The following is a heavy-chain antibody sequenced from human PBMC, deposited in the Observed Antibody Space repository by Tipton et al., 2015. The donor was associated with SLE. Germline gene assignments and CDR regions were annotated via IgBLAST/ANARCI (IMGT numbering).Heavy chain of an antibody. CDR1: AYTFTGYY. J-gene: IGHJ4*01. D-gene: IGHD3-22*01. CDR3: ARDYYDPSESTVEDN. CDR2: INPNNGDT. Sequence: QVQLEQSGAEVKKPGASVKVSCKASAYTFTGYYFHWVRQAPGQGLEWMGWINPNNGDTKYAQKFQGRVTMTGDTSISTAYMELRRLKSDDTAVYFCARDYYDPSESTVEDNWGQGTQVTVSS. V-gene: IGHV1-2*02.